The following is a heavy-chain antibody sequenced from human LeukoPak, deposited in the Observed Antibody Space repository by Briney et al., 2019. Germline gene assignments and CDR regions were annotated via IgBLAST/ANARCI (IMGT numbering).Heavy chain of an antibody. J-gene: IGHJ4*02. CDR2: ISWNSGSI. V-gene: IGHV3-9*01. CDR3: ARVRGGN. D-gene: IGHD3-16*01. Sequence: GGSLRLSCAASGFTFDDYAMHWVRQAPGKGLEWVSGISWNSGSIGYADSVKGRFTISRDNAKNSLYLQMNSLRAEDTALYYCARVRGGNWGQGTLVTVS. CDR1: GFTFDDYA.